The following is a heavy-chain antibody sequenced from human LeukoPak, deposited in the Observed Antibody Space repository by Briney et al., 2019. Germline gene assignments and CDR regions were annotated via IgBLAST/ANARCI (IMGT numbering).Heavy chain of an antibody. CDR3: ARRGCSYGYNYYYDSSGYMFDD. V-gene: IGHV4-39*01. J-gene: IGHJ4*01. D-gene: IGHD3-22*01. Sequence: SETLSLTCTVSGGSISSSSYYWGWIRQPPGKGLEWIGSIYYSGSTYYNPSLKSRVTISVDTSKNQFSLKLSSVTAADTAGYFCARRGCSYGYNYYYDSSGYMFDDWGHESLVTGSS. CDR2: IYYSGST. CDR1: GGSISSSSYY.